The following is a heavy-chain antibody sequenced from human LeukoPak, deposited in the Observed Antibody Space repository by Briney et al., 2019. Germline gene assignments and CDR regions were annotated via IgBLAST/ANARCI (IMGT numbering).Heavy chain of an antibody. CDR3: AREGPSSTFDY. CDR1: GYTFTDYY. D-gene: IGHD3-16*01. CDR2: ISPKSGGT. J-gene: IGHJ4*02. Sequence: GASVKVSCKASGYTFTDYYIHWVRQAPGQGLEWMGWISPKSGGTNSGQKFHARVTMTRDTSISTAYMELSRLTSGDTAVYYCAREGPSSTFDYWGQGTLVTVSS. V-gene: IGHV1-2*02.